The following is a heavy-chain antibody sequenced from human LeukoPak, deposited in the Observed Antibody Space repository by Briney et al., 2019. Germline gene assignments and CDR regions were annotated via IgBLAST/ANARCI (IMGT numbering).Heavy chain of an antibody. CDR3: ARTRRWAYCGSDCSDAFDI. V-gene: IGHV1-46*01. CDR1: GYTFTGYY. J-gene: IGHJ3*02. D-gene: IGHD2-21*02. CDR2: INPSGGST. Sequence: ASVKVSCKASGYTFTGYYMHWVRQAPGQGLERMGKINPSGGSTNYAQKFQGRVTMTRDTSTTTVYMELSSLRSEDTAVYYCARTRRWAYCGSDCSDAFDIWGQGTMVTVSS.